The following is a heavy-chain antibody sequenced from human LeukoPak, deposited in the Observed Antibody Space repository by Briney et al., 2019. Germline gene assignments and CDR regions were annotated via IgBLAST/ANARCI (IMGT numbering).Heavy chain of an antibody. V-gene: IGHV5-51*01. D-gene: IGHD6-6*01. J-gene: IGHJ5*02. Sequence: GESLKISCKGSGYSFTSYWIGWVRQMPGKGLEWMGIIYPGDSDTRYNTSCQGQVTISADKSISPAYLQWSSLKASDTAMYYCARLGHSSSFDPEYNWFDPWGQGTLVTVSS. CDR3: ARLGHSSSFDPEYNWFDP. CDR2: IYPGDSDT. CDR1: GYSFTSYW.